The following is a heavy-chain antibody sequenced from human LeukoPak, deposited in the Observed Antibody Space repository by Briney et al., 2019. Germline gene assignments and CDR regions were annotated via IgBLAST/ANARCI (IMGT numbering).Heavy chain of an antibody. CDR3: ARHMDYDYVWGSFTTPYYYYGMDV. Sequence: GESLKISCKGSGYSFTSYWIGWVRQMPGKGLEWMGIIYPGDSDTRYSPSFQGQVTISADESISTAYLQWSSLKASDTAMYYCARHMDYDYVWGSFTTPYYYYGMDVWGQGTTVTVSS. J-gene: IGHJ6*02. D-gene: IGHD3-16*01. CDR2: IYPGDSDT. CDR1: GYSFTSYW. V-gene: IGHV5-51*01.